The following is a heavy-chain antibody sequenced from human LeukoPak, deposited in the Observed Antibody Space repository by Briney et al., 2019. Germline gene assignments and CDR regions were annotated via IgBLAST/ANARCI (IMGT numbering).Heavy chain of an antibody. V-gene: IGHV6-1*01. CDR3: AREITMVRGVIGSRGYYYYMDV. Sequence: SQTLSLTCAISGDSVSSNSAAWNWIRQSPSRGLEWLGRTYYRSKWYNDYAVSVKSRITINPDTSKNQFSLQLNSVAPEDTAVYYCAREITMVRGVIGSRGYYYYMDVWGKGTTVTISS. CDR1: GDSVSSNSAA. J-gene: IGHJ6*03. D-gene: IGHD3-10*01. CDR2: TYYRSKWYN.